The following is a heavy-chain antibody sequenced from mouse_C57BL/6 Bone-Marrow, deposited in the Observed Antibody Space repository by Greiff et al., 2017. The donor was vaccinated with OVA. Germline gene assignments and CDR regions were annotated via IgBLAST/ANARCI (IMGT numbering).Heavy chain of an antibody. CDR2: IYPGSGST. CDR3: AGLLWYPAWFAY. Sequence: QVQLQQPGAELVKPGASVKLSCKASGYTFTSYWITWVKQRPGQGLEWIGDIYPGSGSTNYNAKFKSKVTLTVDTSSSTAYMQLSSLTSEDSAVYYCAGLLWYPAWFAYWGQGTLVTVSA. V-gene: IGHV1-55*01. D-gene: IGHD2-1*01. J-gene: IGHJ3*01. CDR1: GYTFTSYW.